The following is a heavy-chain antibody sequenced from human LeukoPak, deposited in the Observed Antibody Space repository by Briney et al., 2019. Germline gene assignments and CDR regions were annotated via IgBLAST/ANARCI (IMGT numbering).Heavy chain of an antibody. D-gene: IGHD3-16*01. CDR3: ARGALLFGY. CDR2: ISSSSSTI. V-gene: IGHV3-48*01. Sequence: GGSLRLSCAASGFTFSSYSMNWVRQAPGKGLEWVSYISSSSSTIYYADSVKGRFTISRDNAKNSLYLQMNSLRAEDTAVYYCARGALLFGYWGQGTLVTVSS. J-gene: IGHJ4*02. CDR1: GFTFSSYS.